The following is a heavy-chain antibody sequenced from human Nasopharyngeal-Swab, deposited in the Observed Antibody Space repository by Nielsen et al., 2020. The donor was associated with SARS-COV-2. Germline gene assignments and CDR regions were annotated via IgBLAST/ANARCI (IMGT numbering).Heavy chain of an antibody. CDR2: IIPIFGTA. D-gene: IGHD2-2*01. CDR3: ASYVGYCSSTSCYLSYYYMDV. V-gene: IGHV1-69*01. Sequence: WVRQAPGQGLEWMGGIIPIFGTANYAQKFQGRVTITADESTSTAYMELSSLRSEDTAVYYCASYVGYCSSTSCYLSYYYMDVWGKGTTVTVPS. J-gene: IGHJ6*03.